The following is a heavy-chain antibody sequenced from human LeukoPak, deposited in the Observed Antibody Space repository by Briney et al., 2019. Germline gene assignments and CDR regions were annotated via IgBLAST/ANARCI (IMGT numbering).Heavy chain of an antibody. CDR3: ARIIFAGLRAFDK. Sequence: GASVKVSCTTSGYTFTSHDIHWVRQATGQDLEWLGWMNPNNGKAAYAQKFQGRITMTRNTAIRTAYMELNSLTSEDTAIYYCARIIFAGLRAFDKWGQGTMVTVSS. CDR2: MNPNNGKA. CDR1: GYTFTSHD. D-gene: IGHD3-10*01. V-gene: IGHV1-8*01. J-gene: IGHJ3*02.